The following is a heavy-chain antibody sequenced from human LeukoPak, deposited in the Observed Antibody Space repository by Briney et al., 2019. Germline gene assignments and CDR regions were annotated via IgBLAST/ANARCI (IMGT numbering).Heavy chain of an antibody. J-gene: IGHJ4*02. D-gene: IGHD5-18*01. CDR1: GLTFTSSW. CDR2: IRYVGSNK. V-gene: IGHV3-30*02. CDR3: APRRVDTAMVDHHFDY. Sequence: AQSLTPSCLASGLTFTSSWMSCVRQPAGKGMGWVAFIRYVGSNKYHADSVTGRLSLSRDISTNTLYPQMNSLRAEETAVYYCAPRRVDTAMVDHHFDYWGQGTLVTVPS.